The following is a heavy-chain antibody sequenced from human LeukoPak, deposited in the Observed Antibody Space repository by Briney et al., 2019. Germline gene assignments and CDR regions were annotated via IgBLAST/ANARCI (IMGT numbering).Heavy chain of an antibody. CDR1: GGSFSGYY. D-gene: IGHD1-26*01. CDR3: ARASGATWGTYYYYYYYMDV. V-gene: IGHV4-34*01. J-gene: IGHJ6*03. CDR2: INHSGST. Sequence: SETLSLTCAVYGGSFSGYYWSWIRQPPGKGLEWIGEINHSGSTNYNPSLKSRVTISVDTSKNQFSLKLSSVTAADTAVYYCARASGATWGTYYYYYYYMDVWGKGTTVTVSS.